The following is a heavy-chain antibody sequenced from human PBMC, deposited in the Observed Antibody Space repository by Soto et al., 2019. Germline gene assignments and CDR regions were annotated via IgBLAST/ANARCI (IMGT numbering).Heavy chain of an antibody. D-gene: IGHD6-19*01. CDR2: IRSKANSYAT. Sequence: EVQLVESGGGLVQPGGSLKLSCAASGFTFSGSAMHWVRQASGKGLEWVGRIRSKANSYATAYAASVKGRFTISRDDSKNTAYLQMNSLKTEDTAVYYCTSRSSIAVAGTPLFDYWGQGTLVTVSS. J-gene: IGHJ4*02. V-gene: IGHV3-73*02. CDR1: GFTFSGSA. CDR3: TSRSSIAVAGTPLFDY.